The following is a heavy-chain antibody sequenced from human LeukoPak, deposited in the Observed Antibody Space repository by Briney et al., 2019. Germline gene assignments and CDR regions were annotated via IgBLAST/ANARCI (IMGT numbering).Heavy chain of an antibody. D-gene: IGHD3-10*01. Sequence: SVKVSCKASGGTFSSYAISWGRQAPGQGLEWMGGIIPIFGTANYAQKFQGRVTITADESTSTTYMELSSLRSEDTAVYYCARDTTYYYGSGSYDGFDYWGQGTLVTVSS. CDR2: IIPIFGTA. CDR3: ARDTTYYYGSGSYDGFDY. CDR1: GGTFSSYA. J-gene: IGHJ4*02. V-gene: IGHV1-69*01.